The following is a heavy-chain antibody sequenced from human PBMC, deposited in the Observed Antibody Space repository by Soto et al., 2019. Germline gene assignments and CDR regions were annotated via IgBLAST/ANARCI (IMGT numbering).Heavy chain of an antibody. CDR1: GFTFSRYA. J-gene: IGHJ4*01. CDR3: AKDSISSDGGYYLYYFDS. D-gene: IGHD3-22*01. V-gene: IGHV3-23*01. Sequence: GGSLRLSFAASGFTFSRYAVSWVRQAPGKGLEWVSAISGTGGSTYFRDTVRGQFTISRDNSKNTLYLQVGSLRAEDTAVYYCAKDSISSDGGYYLYYFDSWGHGTLVTVSS. CDR2: ISGTGGST.